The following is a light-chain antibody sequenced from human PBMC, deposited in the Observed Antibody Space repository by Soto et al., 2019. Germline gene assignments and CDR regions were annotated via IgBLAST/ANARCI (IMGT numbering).Light chain of an antibody. CDR2: DAS. V-gene: IGKV3-11*01. J-gene: IGKJ2*01. CDR3: LQSSNWPPYT. CDR1: QSVSSY. Sequence: EIVLTQSPATLSLSPGERATLSCRASQSVSSYLAWYQQKPGQAPRLLISDASKRAPGIPARFSGSGSGTDFTLSISNLEPDDFAVYYCLQSSNWPPYTFGQGTKLEIK.